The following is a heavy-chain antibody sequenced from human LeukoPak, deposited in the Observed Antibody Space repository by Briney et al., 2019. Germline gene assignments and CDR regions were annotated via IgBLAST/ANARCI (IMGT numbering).Heavy chain of an antibody. CDR1: GGSFSGYY. Sequence: SETLSLTCAVYGGSFSGYYWSWIRQPPGKGLEWIGEINHRGSTKYNPSLKSRVTISVDTSKNQFSLKLTSVTAADTAVYYCARGSGMEATFIQYYYMDVWGKGTTVTVSS. J-gene: IGHJ6*03. D-gene: IGHD3-16*01. V-gene: IGHV4-34*01. CDR3: ARGSGMEATFIQYYYMDV. CDR2: INHRGST.